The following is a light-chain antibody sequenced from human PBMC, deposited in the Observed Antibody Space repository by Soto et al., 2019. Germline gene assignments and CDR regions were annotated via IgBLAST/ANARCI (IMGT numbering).Light chain of an antibody. CDR3: QLYGSSPPMYS. Sequence: EIVLTQSPGTLSLSPGERATLSCRASQSVSSRYLAWYQQKPGQAPRLLVYDASTRATGIPDRFSGSGSGSDFTLTNSRLEPEDFAVYYFQLYGSSPPMYSFGQGTKLEIK. CDR1: QSVSSRY. J-gene: IGKJ2*03. V-gene: IGKV3-20*01. CDR2: DAS.